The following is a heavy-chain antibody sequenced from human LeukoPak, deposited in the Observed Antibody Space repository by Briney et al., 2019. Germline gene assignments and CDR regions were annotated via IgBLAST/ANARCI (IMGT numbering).Heavy chain of an antibody. J-gene: IGHJ4*02. CDR3: ARGQWLMNFDY. Sequence: KPSETLSLTCTVSGGSISSSSYYWGWIRQPPGKGLEWIGSTYYSGSTYYNPSLKSRVTISVDTSKNQFSLKLSSVTAADTAVYYCARGQWLMNFDYWGQGTLVTVSS. CDR2: TYYSGST. V-gene: IGHV4-39*01. CDR1: GGSISSSSYY. D-gene: IGHD6-19*01.